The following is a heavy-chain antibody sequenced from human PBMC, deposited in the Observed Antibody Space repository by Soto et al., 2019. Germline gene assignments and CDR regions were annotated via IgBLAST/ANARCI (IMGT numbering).Heavy chain of an antibody. CDR1: GYTFTSYA. D-gene: IGHD3-3*01. J-gene: IGHJ5*02. CDR3: ARGGGYYDFWSGYYTS. CDR2: INAGNGNT. V-gene: IGHV1-3*01. Sequence: QVQLVQSGAEVKKPGASVKVSCKASGYTFTSYAMHWVRQAPGQRLEWMGWINAGNGNTKYSQKSQGRVTITRDTSASTAYMELSSLRSEDTAVYYCARGGGYYDFWSGYYTSWGQGTLVTVSS.